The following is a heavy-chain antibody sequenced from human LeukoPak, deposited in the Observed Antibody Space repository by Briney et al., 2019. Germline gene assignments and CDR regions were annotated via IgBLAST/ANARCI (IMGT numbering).Heavy chain of an antibody. D-gene: IGHD1-1*01. CDR3: AKEDRYLDAFDI. V-gene: IGHV3-9*01. CDR2: ISWNSGSI. Sequence: GGSLRLSCAASGFMFDDYAMHWVRQASGKGLEWVSGISWNSGSIGYADSVKGRFTISRDNAKNSLYLQMNSLRAEDTALYYCAKEDRYLDAFDIWGQGTMVTVSS. J-gene: IGHJ3*02. CDR1: GFMFDDYA.